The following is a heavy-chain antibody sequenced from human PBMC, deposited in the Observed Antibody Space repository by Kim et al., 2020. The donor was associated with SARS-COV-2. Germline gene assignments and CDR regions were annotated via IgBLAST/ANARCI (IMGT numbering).Heavy chain of an antibody. J-gene: IGHJ3*02. V-gene: IGHV6-1*01. CDR2: YN. CDR3: ARGRVNAFDI. Sequence: YNDYAVSVKSRITINPDTSKNQFSLQLNSVTPEDTAVYYCARGRVNAFDIWGQGTMVTVSS.